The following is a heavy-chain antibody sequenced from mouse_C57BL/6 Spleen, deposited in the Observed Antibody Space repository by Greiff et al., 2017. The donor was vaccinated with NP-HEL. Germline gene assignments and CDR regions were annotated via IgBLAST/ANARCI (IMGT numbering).Heavy chain of an antibody. CDR2: IYPGDGDT. CDR1: GYAFSSSW. J-gene: IGHJ1*03. D-gene: IGHD1-1*01. Sequence: VQLVESGPELVKPGASVKISCKASGYAFSSSWMNWVKQRPGKGLEWIGRIYPGDGDTNYNGKFKGKATLTADKSSSTAYMQLSSLTSEDSAVYFCARWPLFITTVVATRYFDVWGTGTTVTVSS. V-gene: IGHV1-82*01. CDR3: ARWPLFITTVVATRYFDV.